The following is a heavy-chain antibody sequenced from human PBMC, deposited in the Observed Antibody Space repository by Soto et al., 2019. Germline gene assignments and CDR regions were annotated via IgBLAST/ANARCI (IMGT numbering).Heavy chain of an antibody. V-gene: IGHV1-69*06. CDR3: ASGIIRGYYYYYGMDV. CDR2: IIPIFGTA. CDR1: GGTFGSYA. D-gene: IGHD3-3*01. J-gene: IGHJ6*02. Sequence: SVKVSCKASGGTFGSYAISWVRQAPGQGLEWMGGIIPIFGTANYAQKFQGRVTITADKSTSTAYMELSSLRSEDTAVYYCASGIIRGYYYYYGMDVWGQGTTVTVSS.